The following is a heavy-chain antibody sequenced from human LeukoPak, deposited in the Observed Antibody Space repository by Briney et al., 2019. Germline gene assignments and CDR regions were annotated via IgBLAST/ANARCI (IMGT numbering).Heavy chain of an antibody. CDR1: GFTLSSYW. CDR2: IDNDGRGT. J-gene: IGHJ4*02. D-gene: IGHD3-16*01. CDR3: ASLNYGPDY. Sequence: GGSLRLSCAASGFTLSSYWMHWVRQAPGKGLVWVSRIDNDGRGTSYADSVKGRFTISRDNAKNRLYLQMNSLRAEDTAVYYCASLNYGPDYWGQGTPVTVSS. V-gene: IGHV3-74*01.